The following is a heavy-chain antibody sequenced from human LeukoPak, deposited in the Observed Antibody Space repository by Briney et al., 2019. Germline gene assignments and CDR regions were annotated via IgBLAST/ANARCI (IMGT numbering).Heavy chain of an antibody. CDR2: ISGSGGST. Sequence: GGSLRLSCAASGFTFSSYWMSWVRQAPGKGLEWVSAISGSGGSTYYADSVKGRFTISRDNSKNTLYLQMNSLRAEDTAVYYCAKGNKRSSTSFAIDYWGQGTLVTVSS. J-gene: IGHJ4*02. CDR3: AKGNKRSSTSFAIDY. V-gene: IGHV3-23*01. CDR1: GFTFSSYW. D-gene: IGHD2-2*01.